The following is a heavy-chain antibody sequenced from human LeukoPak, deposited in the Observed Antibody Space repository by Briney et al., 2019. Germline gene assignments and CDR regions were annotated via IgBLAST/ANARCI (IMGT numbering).Heavy chain of an antibody. D-gene: IGHD2-15*01. CDR3: ARQRLGYCSGGSCYAFDY. J-gene: IGHJ4*02. Sequence: GESVKISCKGSGYSFTSYWIGWVRQMPGKGLEWMGIIYPGDSDTRYSPSFQGQVTISADKSISTAYLQWSSLKASDTAMYYCARQRLGYCSGGSCYAFDYWGQGTLVTVSS. CDR2: IYPGDSDT. CDR1: GYSFTSYW. V-gene: IGHV5-51*01.